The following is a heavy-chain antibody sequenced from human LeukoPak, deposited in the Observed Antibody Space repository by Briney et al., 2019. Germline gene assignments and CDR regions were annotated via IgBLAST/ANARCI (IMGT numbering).Heavy chain of an antibody. J-gene: IGHJ4*02. Sequence: PGGSLRLSCAASGFTFSSYAMHWVRQAPGKGLEWVTLFSYDGSSKYHADSVRGRFTISRDNSKNTLYLQMNSLRADDSAVYYCARGKGSESGYDYFLDYWGQGTLVTVSS. D-gene: IGHD5-12*01. V-gene: IGHV3-30-3*01. CDR3: ARGKGSESGYDYFLDY. CDR2: FSYDGSSK. CDR1: GFTFSSYA.